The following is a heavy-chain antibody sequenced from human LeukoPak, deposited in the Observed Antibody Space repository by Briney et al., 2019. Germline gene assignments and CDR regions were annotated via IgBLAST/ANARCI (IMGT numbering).Heavy chain of an antibody. V-gene: IGHV3-48*04. J-gene: IGHJ4*02. D-gene: IGHD6-13*01. CDR2: ISSSRSTI. CDR3: ARVGSIAAAGSPDY. CDR1: GFTFSSYR. Sequence: GGPLTLPCAPSGFTFSSYRMQWVPHAPGKALVGVSYISSSRSTIYYADSVKGRFTISSDNAKKSLSLQVNSLRADDTAGYYCARVGSIAAAGSPDYWGEGTLVTVSS.